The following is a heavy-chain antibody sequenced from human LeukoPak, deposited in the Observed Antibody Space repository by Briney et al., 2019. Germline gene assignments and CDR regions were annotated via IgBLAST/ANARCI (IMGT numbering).Heavy chain of an antibody. CDR1: GYSISTGYY. V-gene: IGHV4-38-2*02. Sequence: SETLSLTCTVSGYSISTGYYWGWIRQPPGKGLEWIGTIYHSGSTYYNPSLKSRVTISVDTSKNQFSLKLSSVTAADTAVYYCARDDRGSGYVDYWGQGTLVTVSS. CDR2: IYHSGST. J-gene: IGHJ4*02. D-gene: IGHD2-15*01. CDR3: ARDDRGSGYVDY.